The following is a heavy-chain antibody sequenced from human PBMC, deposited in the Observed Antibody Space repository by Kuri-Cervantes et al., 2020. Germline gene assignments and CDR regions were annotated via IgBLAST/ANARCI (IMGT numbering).Heavy chain of an antibody. J-gene: IGHJ4*02. CDR1: GFTFSSYS. CDR3: AKGAGPLYHYFDY. V-gene: IGHV3-21*04. Sequence: GESLKISCAASGFTFSSYSMNWVRQAPGKGLEWVSSISSSSSYIYYADSVKGRFTISRDNAKNSLYLQMNSLRDEDTALYYCAKGAGPLYHYFDYWGQGTLVTVSS. D-gene: IGHD6-19*01. CDR2: ISSSSSYI.